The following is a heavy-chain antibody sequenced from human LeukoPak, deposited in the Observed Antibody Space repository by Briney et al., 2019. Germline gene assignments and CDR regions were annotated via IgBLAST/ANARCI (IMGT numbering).Heavy chain of an antibody. CDR2: ISSSYSYI. Sequence: GGSLRLSCAASGFTFSSYGIHWARQAPGKGLEWVSSISSSYSYIFYADSLKGRFTISRDNAKNSLYLQMNSLRAEDTAVYYCAREGVAGTYGMDVWGQGTTVTVSS. V-gene: IGHV3-21*01. D-gene: IGHD6-19*01. CDR1: GFTFSSYG. CDR3: AREGVAGTYGMDV. J-gene: IGHJ6*02.